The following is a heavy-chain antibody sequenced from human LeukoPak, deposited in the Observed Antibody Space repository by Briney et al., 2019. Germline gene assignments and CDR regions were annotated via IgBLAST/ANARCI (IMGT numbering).Heavy chain of an antibody. CDR2: IQYDGSNE. CDR3: ARDRCSNGVGCYYYYMDV. D-gene: IGHD2-8*01. CDR1: RFTFSSYG. V-gene: IGHV3-30*02. J-gene: IGHJ6*03. Sequence: GGSLRLSCAASRFTFSSYGMHWVRQAPGKGLEWVAYIQYDGSNEQYADSVKGRFSISRDSSKNILYLQMNSLRAEDTAVYYCARDRCSNGVGCYYYYMDVWGKGTTVTISS.